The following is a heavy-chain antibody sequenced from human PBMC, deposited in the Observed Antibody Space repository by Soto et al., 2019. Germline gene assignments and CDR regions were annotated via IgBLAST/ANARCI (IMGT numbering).Heavy chain of an antibody. CDR3: AREGELPSETFDY. V-gene: IGHV3-33*01. CDR1: GFTFSSYG. J-gene: IGHJ4*02. CDR2: IWYDGSNK. Sequence: GGSLRLSCAASGFTFSSYGMHWVRQAPGKGLEWVAVIWYDGSNKYYADSVKGRFTISRDNSKNTLYLQMNSLRAEDTAVYYCAREGELPSETFDYWGQGTLVTVSS. D-gene: IGHD2-15*01.